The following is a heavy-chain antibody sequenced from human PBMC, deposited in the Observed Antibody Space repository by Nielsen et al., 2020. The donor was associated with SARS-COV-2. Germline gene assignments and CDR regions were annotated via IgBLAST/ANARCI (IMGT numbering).Heavy chain of an antibody. V-gene: IGHV3-30*03. Sequence: GESLKISCAASGITFSSYGMHWVRQAPGKGLEWVAVISYDGSNKYYADSVKGRFTISRDESKNTLYLQMNSLRAEDTAVYYCTGGGGQYYFDYWGQGTLVTVSS. J-gene: IGHJ4*02. CDR1: GITFSSYG. CDR3: TGGGGQYYFDY. D-gene: IGHD3-16*01. CDR2: ISYDGSNK.